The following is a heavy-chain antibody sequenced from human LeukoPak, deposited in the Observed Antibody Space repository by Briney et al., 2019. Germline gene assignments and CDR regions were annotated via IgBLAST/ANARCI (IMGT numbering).Heavy chain of an antibody. CDR1: GFTFSTYS. V-gene: IGHV3-21*04. CDR2: ITSSGSYT. CDR3: APRGGL. D-gene: IGHD3-16*01. J-gene: IGHJ4*02. Sequence: GGSLRLSCAASGFTFSTYSMNWVRQAPGKGLEWVSSITSSGSYTYYADSVRGRFTISRDNAKNSLYLQMNSLRAEDTAVYYCAPRGGLGGQGTLVTVSS.